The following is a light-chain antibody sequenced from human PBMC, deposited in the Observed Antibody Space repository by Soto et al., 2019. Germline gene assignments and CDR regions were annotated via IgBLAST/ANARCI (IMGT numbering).Light chain of an antibody. Sequence: QSVLTQPASVSGSPGQSITISCVGTSSDIGDYNYVSWYQQHPGKFPKVIIYDVSNRPSGVSYRFSATKSGNTASLTISGLQAEDEAEYYCCSYTRSGTLSFGTGTQLTVL. CDR3: CSYTRSGTLS. V-gene: IGLV2-14*01. J-gene: IGLJ1*01. CDR2: DVS. CDR1: SSDIGDYNY.